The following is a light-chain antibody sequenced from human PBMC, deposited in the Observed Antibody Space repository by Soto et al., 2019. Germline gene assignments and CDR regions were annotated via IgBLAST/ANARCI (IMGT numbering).Light chain of an antibody. CDR3: QSYDSSLSRRWV. CDR2: GNT. Sequence: QSVVTQPPSVSGAPGQRVTISCTGTSSNIGAGYDVHWYQHLPGTAPKLLIYGNTIRPSGVPDRFSGSKSGTSASLAITGLQAEDEADYYCQSYDSSLSRRWVFGGGTKLTVL. V-gene: IGLV1-40*01. CDR1: SSNIGAGYD. J-gene: IGLJ3*02.